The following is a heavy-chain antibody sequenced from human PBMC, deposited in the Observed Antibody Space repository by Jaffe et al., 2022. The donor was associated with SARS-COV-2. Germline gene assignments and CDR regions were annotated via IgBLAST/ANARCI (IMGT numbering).Heavy chain of an antibody. CDR1: GFTFSSYA. CDR3: AKGGEPVGAAAGLLGY. CDR2: ISGSGGST. J-gene: IGHJ4*02. Sequence: EVQLLESGGGLVQPGGSLRLSCAASGFTFSSYAMSWVRQAPGKGLEWVSAISGSGGSTYYADSVKGRFTISRDNSKNTLYLQMNSLRAEDTAVYYCAKGGEPVGAAAGLLGYWGQGTLVTVSS. D-gene: IGHD6-13*01. V-gene: IGHV3-23*01.